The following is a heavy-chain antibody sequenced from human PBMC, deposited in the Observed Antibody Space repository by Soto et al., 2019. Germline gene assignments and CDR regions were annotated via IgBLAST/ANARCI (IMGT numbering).Heavy chain of an antibody. Sequence: VSVKVSCKASGYTFTSYGISWVRQAPGQGLEWMGWISAYNGNTNYAQKLQGRVTMTTDTSTSTAYMELRSLRSDDTAVYYCARDYDFWSGPDDYYYYGMDVWGQGTTVTVSS. CDR3: ARDYDFWSGPDDYYYYGMDV. V-gene: IGHV1-18*04. CDR2: ISAYNGNT. J-gene: IGHJ6*02. D-gene: IGHD3-3*01. CDR1: GYTFTSYG.